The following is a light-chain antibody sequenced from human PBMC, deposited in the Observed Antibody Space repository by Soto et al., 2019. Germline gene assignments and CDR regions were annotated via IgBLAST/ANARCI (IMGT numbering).Light chain of an antibody. CDR3: QVRDSSSDHVV. CDR1: NIGSQS. J-gene: IGLJ2*01. CDR2: DDS. V-gene: IGLV3-21*02. Sequence: SYELTQPPSVSVAPGQTARITCGGNNIGSQSVHWYQKKPGQAPVLVVYDDSDRPSGIPERFSGSNSGNTATLTISRVEAGDEADYYCQVRDSSSDHVVFGGGTQLTVL.